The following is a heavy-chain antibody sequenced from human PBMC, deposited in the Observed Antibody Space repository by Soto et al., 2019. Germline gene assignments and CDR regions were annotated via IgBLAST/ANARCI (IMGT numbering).Heavy chain of an antibody. CDR1: GGSISSYY. J-gene: IGHJ4*02. Sequence: SETLSLTCTVSGGSISSYYWSWIRQPPGKGLEWIGYIYYSGSTNYNPSLKSRVTISVDTSKNQFSLKLSSVTAADTAVYYCARHPGQQQLVHVDYWGQGTLVTVS. CDR2: IYYSGST. CDR3: ARHPGQQQLVHVDY. V-gene: IGHV4-59*08. D-gene: IGHD6-13*01.